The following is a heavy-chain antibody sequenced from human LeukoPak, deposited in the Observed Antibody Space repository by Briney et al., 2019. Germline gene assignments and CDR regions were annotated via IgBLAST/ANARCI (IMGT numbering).Heavy chain of an antibody. CDR3: ARDIWGSST. CDR2: IYHSGGT. D-gene: IGHD3-16*01. Sequence: SETLSLTCVVSGASISSGGYSWSWIRQPPGKGLEWIGCIYHSGGTHYNPSLKSRVTMSVDTSKNQISLNLNSMTAADTALYYCARDIWGSSTWGPGTLVAVSS. V-gene: IGHV4-30-2*01. J-gene: IGHJ5*02. CDR1: GASISSGGYS.